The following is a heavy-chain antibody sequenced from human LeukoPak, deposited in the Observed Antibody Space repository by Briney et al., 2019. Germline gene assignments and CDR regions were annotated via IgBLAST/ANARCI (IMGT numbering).Heavy chain of an antibody. D-gene: IGHD3-10*01. CDR3: ARDSGHWFDP. J-gene: IGHJ5*02. CDR1: GYTFTNYY. V-gene: IGHV1-46*01. CDR2: INPSGGFT. Sequence: ASVKVSCKASGYTFTNYYIHWVRQAPGQGLEWMGIINPSGGFTNYAQKFQGRVTLTRDTSTSTVYMDLTSLKSEDTAVYYCARDSGHWFDPWGQGTLVTVSS.